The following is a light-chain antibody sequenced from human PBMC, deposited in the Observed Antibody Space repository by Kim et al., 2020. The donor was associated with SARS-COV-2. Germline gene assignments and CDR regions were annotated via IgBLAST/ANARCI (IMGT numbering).Light chain of an antibody. CDR3: QAWDSSTVV. V-gene: IGLV3-1*01. CDR2: QDS. J-gene: IGLJ2*01. CDR1: KVGDKY. Sequence: VSPGQTASITCSGDKVGDKYSCWYQQNPGQSPVLVIYQDSKRPSGIPERFSGSNSGNTATLTISGTQAMGEADYYCQAWDSSTVVFGGGTQLTVL.